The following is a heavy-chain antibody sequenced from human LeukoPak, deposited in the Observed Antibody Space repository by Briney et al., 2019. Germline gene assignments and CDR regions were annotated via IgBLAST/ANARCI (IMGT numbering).Heavy chain of an antibody. Sequence: GGSLRLSCAASGFTFSDYYMSWIRQAPGKGLEWMAVIWYDGSNKYYADSVKGRFTISRDNSKNTLYLQMNSLRAEDTAVYYCARDRGITIFGVVEYYFDYWGQGTLVTVSS. CDR2: IWYDGSNK. CDR3: ARDRGITIFGVVEYYFDY. CDR1: GFTFSDYY. V-gene: IGHV3-33*08. D-gene: IGHD3-3*01. J-gene: IGHJ4*02.